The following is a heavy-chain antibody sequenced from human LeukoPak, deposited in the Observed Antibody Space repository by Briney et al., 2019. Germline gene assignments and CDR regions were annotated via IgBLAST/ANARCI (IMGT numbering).Heavy chain of an antibody. CDR2: IHSGENP. D-gene: IGHD3-10*01. Sequence: SETLSLTCTVSGSSISRGYFWGWIRQPPGRGLEGIGIIHSGENPYYSPSLESRITISIDTSMNQFSLKLNSVTAADTAVYYCATSFYYGSGSSTFDIWGQGTMVTVSS. CDR3: ATSFYYGSGSSTFDI. CDR1: GSSISRGYF. J-gene: IGHJ3*02. V-gene: IGHV4-38-2*02.